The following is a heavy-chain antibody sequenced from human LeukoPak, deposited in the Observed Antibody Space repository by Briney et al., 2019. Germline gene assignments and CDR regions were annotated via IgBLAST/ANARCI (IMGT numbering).Heavy chain of an antibody. V-gene: IGHV3-21*01. D-gene: IGHD5-18*01. J-gene: IGHJ4*02. CDR1: GFTFSSYS. CDR3: ARGGTAMAKIFGY. Sequence: GGSLRLSCAASGFTFSSYSMNWVRQAPGKGLEWVSSISSSSSYIYYADSVKGRFTISRDNAKNSLYLQMNSLRAEDTAVYYCARGGTAMAKIFGYWGQGTLVTVSS. CDR2: ISSSSSYI.